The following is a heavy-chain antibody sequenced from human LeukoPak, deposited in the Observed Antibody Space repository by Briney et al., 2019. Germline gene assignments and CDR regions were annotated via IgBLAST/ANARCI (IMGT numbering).Heavy chain of an antibody. Sequence: SGGSLRLSCAASGFTFSSYGMHWVRQAPGKGLEWVAFIRYDGSNKYYADSVKGRFTISRDNSKNTLYLQMNSLRAEDTAVYYCARAMEQQLATKNNYYYYYYMDVWGKGTTVTVSS. J-gene: IGHJ6*03. CDR1: GFTFSSYG. V-gene: IGHV3-30*02. CDR2: IRYDGSNK. D-gene: IGHD6-13*01. CDR3: ARAMEQQLATKNNYYYYYYMDV.